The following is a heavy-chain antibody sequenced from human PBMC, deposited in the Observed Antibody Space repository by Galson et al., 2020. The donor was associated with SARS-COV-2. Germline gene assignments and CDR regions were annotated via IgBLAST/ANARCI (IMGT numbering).Heavy chain of an antibody. V-gene: IGHV3-15*01. Sequence: GGSLRLSCAASGFTFSSSAMHWVRQAPGKGLEWVGRIKSKRDGGTTDYAAPVKGRFTISRDDSITTLFLQMNNLKTEDTAVYYCATVGPGGVYCSSTTCYPDSYWGQGTLVTVSS. D-gene: IGHD2-2*01. CDR1: GFTFSSSA. CDR3: ATVGPGGVYCSSTTCYPDSY. J-gene: IGHJ4*02. CDR2: IKSKRDGGTT.